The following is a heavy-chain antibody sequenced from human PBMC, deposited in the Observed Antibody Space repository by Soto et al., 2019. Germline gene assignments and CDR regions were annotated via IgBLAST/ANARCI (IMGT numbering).Heavy chain of an antibody. D-gene: IGHD1-26*01. CDR1: GGTFSSYT. Sequence: QVQLVQSGAEVKKPGSSVKVSCKASGGTFSSYTISWVRQAPGQGLEWMGRIIPILGIANYAQKIQGRVTITADKSTSTAYMELSSLRSEDTAVYYCASYSGSYQDYGMDVWGQGTTVTVSS. V-gene: IGHV1-69*02. CDR2: IIPILGIA. CDR3: ASYSGSYQDYGMDV. J-gene: IGHJ6*02.